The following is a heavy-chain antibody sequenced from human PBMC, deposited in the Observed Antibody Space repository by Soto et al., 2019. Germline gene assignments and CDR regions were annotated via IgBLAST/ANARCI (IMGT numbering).Heavy chain of an antibody. CDR1: GFTFSSFA. Sequence: QVQLVESGGGVVQPGRSLRLSCAASGFTFSSFAMHWVRQAPGKGLQWVAHISYDGAIEYYADSVQGRFSISRDNSKNTLYLPMSSLSAEDTAVYYCARDRHGTWFDYWGQGSLVTVSS. V-gene: IGHV3-30-3*01. CDR3: ARDRHGTWFDY. CDR2: ISYDGAIE. J-gene: IGHJ4*02. D-gene: IGHD6-6*01.